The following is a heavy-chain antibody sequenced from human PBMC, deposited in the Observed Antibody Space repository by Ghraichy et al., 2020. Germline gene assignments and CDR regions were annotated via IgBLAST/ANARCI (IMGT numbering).Heavy chain of an antibody. D-gene: IGHD3-22*01. Sequence: SQTLSLTCTVSGGSISSSTYHWGWIRQPPGKGLEWIGNIYYSGSTYYNPSLKSRVTLSVDTSKNQFSLKLGSVTAADTAVYYCLVGDNSGYYRVNSWGQGTLVTVSS. CDR1: GGSISSSTYH. CDR2: IYYSGST. V-gene: IGHV4-39*01. CDR3: LVGDNSGYYRVNS. J-gene: IGHJ4*02.